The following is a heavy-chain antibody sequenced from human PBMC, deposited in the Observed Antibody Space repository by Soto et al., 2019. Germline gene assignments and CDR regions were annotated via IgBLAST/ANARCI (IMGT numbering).Heavy chain of an antibody. V-gene: IGHV4-4*02. D-gene: IGHD3-10*01. CDR1: GGSISTHNW. Sequence: QVQLQESGPGLGEPSGTLSLTCGVSGGSISTHNWWSWVRQSPGRGLEWIGEIYHYGGTNYNPSLKSRVTMSVDKSKNQFSLELTSVTAADTAVYYCAREKGAGTYMGFDYWGQGTLVTVSS. J-gene: IGHJ4*02. CDR2: IYHYGGT. CDR3: AREKGAGTYMGFDY.